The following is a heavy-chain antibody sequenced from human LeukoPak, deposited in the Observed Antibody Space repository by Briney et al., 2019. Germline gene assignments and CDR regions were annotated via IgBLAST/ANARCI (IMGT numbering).Heavy chain of an antibody. V-gene: IGHV4-59*08. CDR3: ARHGARYCSGGSCYLNDAFDI. CDR1: GGSISSYY. Sequence: PSETLSLTCTVSGGSISSYYWSWIRQPPGKGLEWIGYIYYSGSTNYNPSLKSRVTISVDTSKNQSSLKLSSVTAADTAVYYCARHGARYCSGGSCYLNDAFDIWGQGTMVTVSS. D-gene: IGHD2-15*01. CDR2: IYYSGST. J-gene: IGHJ3*02.